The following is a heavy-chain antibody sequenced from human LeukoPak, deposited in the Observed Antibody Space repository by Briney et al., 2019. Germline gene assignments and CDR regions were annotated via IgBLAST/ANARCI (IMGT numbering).Heavy chain of an antibody. J-gene: IGHJ4*02. V-gene: IGHV1-18*01. CDR3: ARDRPDYYGSGSSYYFDY. D-gene: IGHD3-10*01. CDR2: ISAYNGNT. Sequence: ASVKVSCKASGYTFTSYGISWVRQAPGQGLEWVGWISAYNGNTNYAQKLQGRVTMTTDTSTSTAYMELRSLRSDDTAVYYCARDRPDYYGSGSSYYFDYWGQGTLVTVPS. CDR1: GYTFTSYG.